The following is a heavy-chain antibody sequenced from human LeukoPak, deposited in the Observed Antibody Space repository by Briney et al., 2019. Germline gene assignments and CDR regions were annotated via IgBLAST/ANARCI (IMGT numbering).Heavy chain of an antibody. CDR2: INTDGSST. D-gene: IGHD1-26*01. J-gene: IGHJ4*02. CDR1: GFTFSSYW. V-gene: IGHV3-74*01. CDR3: ARGDNSYSLDY. Sequence: GGSLRLSCAASGFTFSSYWMHWVRQAPGKGLVWVSRINTDGSSTSYADSVKGRFTISRDNSQNTLYLQMISLRAEDTAVYYCARGDNSYSLDYWGQGTLVTVSS.